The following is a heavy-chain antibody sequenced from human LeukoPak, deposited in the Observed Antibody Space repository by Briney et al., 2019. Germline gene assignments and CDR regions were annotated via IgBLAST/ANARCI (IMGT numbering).Heavy chain of an antibody. CDR2: IDNDGSNT. D-gene: IGHD6-19*01. J-gene: IGHJ4*02. Sequence: GGSLRLSCAASGFTFNNYWMHWVRQAPGKGLVWVSRIDNDGSNTNYADSVKGRFTISRDNAKNTLYLQMNSLRAEDTAVYYCARISRSSGWLYFDYWGLGTLVTVSS. V-gene: IGHV3-74*01. CDR3: ARISRSSGWLYFDY. CDR1: GFTFNNYW.